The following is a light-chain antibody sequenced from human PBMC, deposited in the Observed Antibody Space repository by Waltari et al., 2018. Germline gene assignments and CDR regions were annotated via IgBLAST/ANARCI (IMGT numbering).Light chain of an antibody. J-gene: IGKJ1*01. CDR1: QSIGRS. CDR3: QQYNNWPPGT. CDR2: RGS. Sequence: TVVTQSPATLSMSPGERATLSCRTSQSIGRSLAWYQQRPGQAPRLLIYRGSTRATGIPDRFSGSGSETEFTLTISSLQSEDIAVYYCQQYNNWPPGTFGQGTKVEI. V-gene: IGKV3-15*01.